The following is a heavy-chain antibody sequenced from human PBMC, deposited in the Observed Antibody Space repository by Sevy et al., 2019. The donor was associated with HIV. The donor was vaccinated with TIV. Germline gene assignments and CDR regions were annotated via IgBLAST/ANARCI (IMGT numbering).Heavy chain of an antibody. J-gene: IGHJ5*02. CDR2: LWYDGSYE. CDR3: AKTFAIFGVLMSPDFDP. D-gene: IGHD3-3*01. CDR1: GFTFSNYG. V-gene: IGHV3-33*06. Sequence: GGSLRLACAASGFTFSNYGMHWVRRAPGKGLEWVAVLWYDGSYEYYADSVKGRFTISRDNAKSRLYLQMNRLRAEDTAVYYCAKTFAIFGVLMSPDFDPWGQGTLVTVSS.